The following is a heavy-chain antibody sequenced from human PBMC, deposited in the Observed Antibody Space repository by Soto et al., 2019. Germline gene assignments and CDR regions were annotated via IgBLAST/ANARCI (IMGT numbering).Heavy chain of an antibody. Sequence: ASVKVSCKASGYTFTSYAMHWVRQAPGQRLEWMGWINAGNGNTKYSQKFQGRVTITRDTSASTAYMELSSLRSEATAVYYCARGTVVTLFDYWGQGTLVTVSS. J-gene: IGHJ4*02. D-gene: IGHD2-15*01. CDR3: ARGTVVTLFDY. CDR2: INAGNGNT. V-gene: IGHV1-3*01. CDR1: GYTFTSYA.